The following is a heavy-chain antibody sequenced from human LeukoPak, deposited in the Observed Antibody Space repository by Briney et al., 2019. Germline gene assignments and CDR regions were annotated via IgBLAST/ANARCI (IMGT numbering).Heavy chain of an antibody. D-gene: IGHD3-10*01. V-gene: IGHV1-18*01. CDR3: ARTGYGSGSDDFDF. CDR2: ISPHNGNR. CDR1: GYTFTKYG. J-gene: IGHJ4*02. Sequence: ASVKVSCXTSGYTFTKYGVSWVRQAHGQGLEWMGWISPHNGNRDYAQKFKDRVTMTTDTSTNTVYLELRSLRPDDTAMYYCARTGYGSGSDDFDFWGQGTLVTVSS.